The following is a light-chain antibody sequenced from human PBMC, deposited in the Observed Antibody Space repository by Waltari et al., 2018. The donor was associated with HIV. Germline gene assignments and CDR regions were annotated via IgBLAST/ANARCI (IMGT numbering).Light chain of an antibody. CDR3: SSYTSSSV. J-gene: IGLJ2*01. CDR2: DVS. V-gene: IGLV2-14*01. Sequence: QSALTQPASVSGSPGQSITISCTGTSSDVGGYNYVSWYQQHPGKAPKRMIYDVSKRPSGVSNRFSGSKSGNTASLTISGLQAEDEADYYCSSYTSSSVFGGGTKLTVL. CDR1: SSDVGGYNY.